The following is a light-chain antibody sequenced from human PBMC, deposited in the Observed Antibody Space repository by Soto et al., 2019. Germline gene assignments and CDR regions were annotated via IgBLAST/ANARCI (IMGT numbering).Light chain of an antibody. CDR2: GAS. CDR1: QSVSRSY. V-gene: IGKV3-20*01. CDR3: QHYGSLVLT. J-gene: IGKJ4*01. Sequence: ENVLIQSPGTVSLSPGERGTLSCRASQSVSRSYLAWYQQKPGQAPRLLIYGASSRATGIPDRFSGSGSGTDFTLTISRLEPEDFAVYYCQHYGSLVLTFGGGTKVEIK.